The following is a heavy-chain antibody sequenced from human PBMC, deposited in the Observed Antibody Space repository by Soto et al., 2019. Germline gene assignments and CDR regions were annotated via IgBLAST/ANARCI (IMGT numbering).Heavy chain of an antibody. Sequence: GGSLRLSCSASGFTFSSYAMHWVRQAPGKGLEYVSAISSNGINKYYANSVKGRFTISRDNSKNTLYLQMNSLRAEDTVVYYCAKSMYNWNDGFFDYGGQGTLVTVSS. J-gene: IGHJ4*02. CDR3: AKSMYNWNDGFFDY. D-gene: IGHD1-1*01. V-gene: IGHV3-64*04. CDR2: ISSNGINK. CDR1: GFTFSSYA.